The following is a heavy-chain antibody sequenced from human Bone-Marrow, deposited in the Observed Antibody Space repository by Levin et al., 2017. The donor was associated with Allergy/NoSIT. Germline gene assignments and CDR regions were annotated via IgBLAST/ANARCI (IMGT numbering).Heavy chain of an antibody. D-gene: IGHD3-16*01. V-gene: IGHV2-5*01. CDR3: ADGQGDLSSVGWFDP. CDR1: GFSIDTSGVG. J-gene: IGHJ5*02. Sequence: QTLSLTCTFSGFSIDTSGVGVGWIRQPPGKALEWLALVYWNDDKRYSPSVQSRLTPTRDNPKNQGILTMANMDPLDTAPYYVADGQGDLSSVGWFDPWGQGTLVTVSS. CDR2: VYWNDDK.